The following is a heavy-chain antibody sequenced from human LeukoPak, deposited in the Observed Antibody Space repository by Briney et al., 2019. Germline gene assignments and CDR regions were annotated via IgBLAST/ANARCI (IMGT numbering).Heavy chain of an antibody. Sequence: SETLSLTCTVSGGSISSSSYYWCLIRQPPGKGLERIGSIYYSGSTYYNPSLKSRVTISVDTSKNQFSLKLSSVTAADTAVYYCASLLWFGELSPVNWFDPWGQGTLVTASS. J-gene: IGHJ5*02. CDR1: GGSISSSSYY. V-gene: IGHV4-39*01. D-gene: IGHD3-10*01. CDR2: IYYSGST. CDR3: ASLLWFGELSPVNWFDP.